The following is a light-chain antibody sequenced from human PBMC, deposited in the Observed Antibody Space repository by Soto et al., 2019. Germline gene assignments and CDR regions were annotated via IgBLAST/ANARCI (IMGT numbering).Light chain of an antibody. CDR3: QQYYTYPPT. CDR2: AES. CDR1: QDISNN. Sequence: DSQMTQSPSSLSASVGDRVTITCRASQDISNNLAWFQQRPGKAPKSLIYAESSLQSGVPSKFSGSGSGTDFTLTFSGLQPEDFATYFCQQYYTYPPTFGGATKVDIK. V-gene: IGKV1-16*02. J-gene: IGKJ4*01.